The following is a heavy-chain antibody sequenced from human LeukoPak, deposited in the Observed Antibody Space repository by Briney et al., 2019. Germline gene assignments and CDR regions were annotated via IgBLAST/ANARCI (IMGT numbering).Heavy chain of an antibody. CDR1: GITFSRYG. D-gene: IGHD3-10*01. Sequence: PGGSLRLTCAASGITFSRYGMHWVRQAPGKGLEWVANIKQDGGEIYYVDSVKGRFTISRDNGKNSLDLQMNSLRADDTAVYYCARDFGEEYDYWGQGTLVTVSS. V-gene: IGHV3-7*01. CDR2: IKQDGGEI. J-gene: IGHJ4*02. CDR3: ARDFGEEYDY.